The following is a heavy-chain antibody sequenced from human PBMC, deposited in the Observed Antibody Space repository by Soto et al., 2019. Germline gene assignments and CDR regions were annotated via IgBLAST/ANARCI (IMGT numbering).Heavy chain of an antibody. J-gene: IGHJ3*02. CDR1: GYTFTSYG. Sequence: QVQLVQSGAEVKKPGASVKVSCKASGYTFTSYGISWVRQAPGQGREWMGWISAYNRKTNYAQKLQGRVTMTTDTSTSTAYMELRSLRSDDTALYYCARDSLMIDVIAAFDIWRQWTMVTVSS. CDR2: ISAYNRKT. CDR3: ARDSLMIDVIAAFDI. V-gene: IGHV1-18*01. D-gene: IGHD3-22*01.